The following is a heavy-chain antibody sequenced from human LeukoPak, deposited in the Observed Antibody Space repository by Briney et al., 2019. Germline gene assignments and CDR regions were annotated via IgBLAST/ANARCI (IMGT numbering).Heavy chain of an antibody. CDR2: ISAYNGNT. J-gene: IGHJ6*02. CDR1: GYTFTSYG. D-gene: IGHD3-16*01. CDR3: VTDRFSLDYYYYGMDV. V-gene: IGHV1-18*01. Sequence: ASVKVSCKASGYTFTSYGISWVRQAPGQGLEWMGWISAYNGNTDYAQKLQGRVTMTTDTSTSTAYMELRSLRSDDTAVYYCVTDRFSLDYYYYGMDVWGQGTTVTVSS.